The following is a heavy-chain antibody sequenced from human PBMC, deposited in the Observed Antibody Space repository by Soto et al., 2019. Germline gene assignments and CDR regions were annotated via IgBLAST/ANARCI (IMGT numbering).Heavy chain of an antibody. D-gene: IGHD3-16*01. CDR1: GFTFSYAW. V-gene: IGHV3-15*01. Sequence: EVQLVESGGSLVKPGGSLRLSCAATGFTFSYAWMSWVRQAPGKGLEWVGRIKNKIDGGTTDYAEPVKGRFIISRDDSENTLYLQMNSLKTEDTAVYYCTTDPGSGDNVRGWGQGTLVTVSS. J-gene: IGHJ4*02. CDR3: TTDPGSGDNVRG. CDR2: IKNKIDGGTT.